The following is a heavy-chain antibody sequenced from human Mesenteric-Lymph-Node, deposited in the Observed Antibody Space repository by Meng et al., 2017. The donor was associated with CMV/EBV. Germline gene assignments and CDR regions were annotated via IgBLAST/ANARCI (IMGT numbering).Heavy chain of an antibody. D-gene: IGHD6-13*01. CDR1: RFTFRSYS. V-gene: IGHV3-48*04. CDR2: ISSSGDTI. CDR3: ARDMSNWYSDWHMDV. Sequence: GESLKISCAASRFTFRSYSMNWVRQAPGKGLEWVSYISSSGDTIYYADSVKGRFTISRDNANNSLYLQMNSLRADDTAIYYCARDMSNWYSDWHMDVWGQGTTVTVSS. J-gene: IGHJ6*02.